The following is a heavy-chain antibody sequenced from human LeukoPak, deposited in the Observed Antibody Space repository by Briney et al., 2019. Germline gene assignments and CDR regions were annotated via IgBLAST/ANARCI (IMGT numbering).Heavy chain of an antibody. J-gene: IGHJ4*02. CDR2: ISSSSSYI. D-gene: IGHD2-2*01. Sequence: PGGSLRLSCAASEFTFSTYTMNWVRQAPGKGLEWVSSISSSSSYIYYADSVKGRFTISRDNAKNSLYLQMNSLRAEDTAVYYCARDALAAGYRLEWYYFDYWGQGTLVTVSS. CDR3: ARDALAAGYRLEWYYFDY. V-gene: IGHV3-21*01. CDR1: EFTFSTYT.